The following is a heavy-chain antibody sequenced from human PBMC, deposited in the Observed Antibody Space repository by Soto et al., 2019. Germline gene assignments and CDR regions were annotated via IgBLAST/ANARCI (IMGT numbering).Heavy chain of an antibody. CDR2: IYVGDST. CDR3: ASGGSSGTYYAHWNFDL. D-gene: IGHD3-10*01. J-gene: IGHJ2*01. V-gene: IGHV3-66*01. CDR1: GFTVRNTY. Sequence: EVQLVESGGGLVQPGGSLRLSCAASGFTVRNTYMSWVRQAPGKGLEWVSVIYVGDSTYHADSVKGRFSSSRDNSKNTMYLQMNSLRAEDTAVYYCASGGSSGTYYAHWNFDLWGRGTLVTVSS.